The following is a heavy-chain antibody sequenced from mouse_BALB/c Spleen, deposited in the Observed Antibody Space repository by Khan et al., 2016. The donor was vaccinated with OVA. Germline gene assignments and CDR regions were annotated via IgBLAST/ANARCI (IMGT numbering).Heavy chain of an antibody. Sequence: EVELVESGGGLVQPGGSLRLTCATSGFTFTDYYMTWVRQPPGKALEWLGFIRNKADGYTTEYSASVKGRFTFSRDNSQNILYLHMTTLRAEDSATYYCARDQVGSYFDYWGQGTTRTVSS. J-gene: IGHJ2*01. V-gene: IGHV7-3*02. CDR1: GFTFTDYY. D-gene: IGHD4-1*02. CDR2: IRNKADGYTT. CDR3: ARDQVGSYFDY.